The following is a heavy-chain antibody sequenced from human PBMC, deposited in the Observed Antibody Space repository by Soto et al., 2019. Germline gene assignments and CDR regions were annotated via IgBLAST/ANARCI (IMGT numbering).Heavy chain of an antibody. Sequence: GGSLRLSCSASGFTFSSYAMHWVRQAPGEGLEYVSAISSNGGSTYYADSVKGRFTISRDNSKNTLYLQMSSLRAEDTAVYYCVKEDCSSTSCYRVFDYWGQGTLVTVSS. CDR3: VKEDCSSTSCYRVFDY. D-gene: IGHD2-2*01. J-gene: IGHJ4*02. CDR2: ISSNGGST. V-gene: IGHV3-64D*06. CDR1: GFTFSSYA.